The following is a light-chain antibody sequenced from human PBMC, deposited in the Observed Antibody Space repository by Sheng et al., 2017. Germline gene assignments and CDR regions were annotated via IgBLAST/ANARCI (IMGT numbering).Light chain of an antibody. CDR2: GAS. V-gene: IGKV3-20*01. CDR1: QSVSSSH. CDR3: QQYGSSPPFT. J-gene: IGKJ3*01. Sequence: VLTQSPGTLSLSPGERVTLSCRASQSVSSSHLAWYQQKPGQAPRLLIYGASTRATGIPARFSGSGSGTDFTLTISRLEPEDFAVYYCQQYGSSPPFTFGPGTKVDIK.